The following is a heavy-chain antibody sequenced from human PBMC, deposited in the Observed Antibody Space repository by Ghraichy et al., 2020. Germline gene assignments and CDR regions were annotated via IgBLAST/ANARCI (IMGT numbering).Heavy chain of an antibody. CDR1: GFTFSSYG. Sequence: GSLRLSCAASGFTFSSYGMHWVRQAPGKGLEWVAVISYDGSNKYYADSVKGRFTISRDNSKNTLYLQMNSLRAEDTAVYYCAKDEGYYDFWSGDYYYYGMDVWGQGTTVTVSS. CDR2: ISYDGSNK. J-gene: IGHJ6*02. D-gene: IGHD3-3*01. V-gene: IGHV3-30*18. CDR3: AKDEGYYDFWSGDYYYYGMDV.